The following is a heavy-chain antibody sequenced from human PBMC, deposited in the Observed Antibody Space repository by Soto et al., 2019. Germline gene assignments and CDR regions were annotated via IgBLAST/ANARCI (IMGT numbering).Heavy chain of an antibody. CDR1: EFTFSRHG. CDR2: IWAGGSNE. CDR3: ARERTFGDNKHNYMDV. V-gene: IGHV3-33*01. J-gene: IGHJ6*03. Sequence: QVQLVESGGGVVQPGRSLRLSCAASEFTFSRHGMHWVRQAPGKGLQWVGGIWAGGSNEVYADSVKGRFIISRDNSKNILYLQMNSLRAEDTAVYYCARERTFGDNKHNYMDVWGTGITVTVSS. D-gene: IGHD3-10*01.